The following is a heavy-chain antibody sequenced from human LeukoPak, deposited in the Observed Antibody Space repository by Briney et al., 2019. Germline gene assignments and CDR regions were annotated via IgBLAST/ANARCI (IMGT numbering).Heavy chain of an antibody. J-gene: IGHJ6*03. CDR3: ARAPEYCSSTSCYEAYYMDV. CDR1: GFTFSSYW. D-gene: IGHD2-2*01. V-gene: IGHV3-7*01. Sequence: GGSLRLSCAASGFTFSSYWMSWVRQAPGKGLEWVANIKQDGSEKYYVDSVKGRFTISRDNAKNSLYLQMNSLRAEDTAVYYCARAPEYCSSTSCYEAYYMDVWGKGTTVTVSS. CDR2: IKQDGSEK.